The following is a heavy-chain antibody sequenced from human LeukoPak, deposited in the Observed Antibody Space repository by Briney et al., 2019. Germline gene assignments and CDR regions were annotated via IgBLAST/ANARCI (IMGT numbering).Heavy chain of an antibody. CDR1: GFTFSNYV. Sequence: GGSLRLSCAASGFTFSNYVMSGVRQAPGKGLEWVSGISSSGGSTYYAESVKGRFTISRDDSKNTLYLQMNSLRAEDTAVFYCARGSSSLYYYMDVWGKGTTVTVSS. J-gene: IGHJ6*03. V-gene: IGHV3-23*01. D-gene: IGHD2-2*01. CDR3: ARGSSSLYYYMDV. CDR2: ISSSGGST.